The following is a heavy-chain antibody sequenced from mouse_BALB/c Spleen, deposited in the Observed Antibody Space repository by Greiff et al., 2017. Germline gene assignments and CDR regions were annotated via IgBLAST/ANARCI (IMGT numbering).Heavy chain of an antibody. Sequence: VLLQQSGAELVKPGASVKLSCTASGFNIKDTYMHWVKQRPEQGLEWIGRIDPANGNTKYDPKFQGKATITADTSSNTAYLQLSSLTSEDTAVYYCASKTTVVADYYAMDYWGQGTSVTVSS. CDR1: GFNIKDTY. D-gene: IGHD1-1*01. CDR3: ASKTTVVADYYAMDY. V-gene: IGHV14-3*02. J-gene: IGHJ4*01. CDR2: IDPANGNT.